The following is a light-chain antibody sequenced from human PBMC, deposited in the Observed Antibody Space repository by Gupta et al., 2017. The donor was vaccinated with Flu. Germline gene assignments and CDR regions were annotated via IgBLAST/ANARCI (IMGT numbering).Light chain of an antibody. Sequence: QAAPTQARSVSMSPVQSVTISCTGSSNDVGGSNLVPWYQQRPGKAPKLILYDVTERPSGVPDRFSGSKSGNTASLTISGLQADDEADYYCSSHAGRVTWVFGTGTTVTAL. CDR1: SNDVGGSNL. CDR2: DVT. CDR3: SSHAGRVTWV. V-gene: IGLV2-11*01. J-gene: IGLJ1*01.